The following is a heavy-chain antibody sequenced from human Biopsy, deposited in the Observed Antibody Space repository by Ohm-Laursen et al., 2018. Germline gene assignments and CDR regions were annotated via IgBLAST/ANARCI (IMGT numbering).Heavy chain of an antibody. Sequence: SLRLSCSASGFTFSSYGMHWVRQAPGKGLEWVANIKRDGSQSNHADSVKGRFTISRDNAKNSLYLQMNSLRAEDTAVYYCARARGSGRLRYHFDYWGQGTLVTVSS. CDR1: GFTFSSYG. CDR3: ARARGSGRLRYHFDY. J-gene: IGHJ4*02. CDR2: IKRDGSQS. D-gene: IGHD1-26*01. V-gene: IGHV3-7*01.